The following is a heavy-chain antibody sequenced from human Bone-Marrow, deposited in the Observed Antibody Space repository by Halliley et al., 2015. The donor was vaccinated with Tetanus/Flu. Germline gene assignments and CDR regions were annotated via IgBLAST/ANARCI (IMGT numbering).Heavy chain of an antibody. V-gene: IGHV4-31*01. J-gene: IGHJ6*02. CDR1: GGSINRVGYY. Sequence: TLSLTCTVSGGSINRVGYYWNWVRQHPGKGLEWIGYIYYGGRIYYNPSLKSLVIMSVDTSKNQFSLKVNSVSPADTAVYYCTRSRGGDCSSKTCHFSYGLDVWGQGTTVAVSS. CDR2: IYYGGRI. CDR3: TRSRGGDCSSKTCHFSYGLDV. D-gene: IGHD2-2*01.